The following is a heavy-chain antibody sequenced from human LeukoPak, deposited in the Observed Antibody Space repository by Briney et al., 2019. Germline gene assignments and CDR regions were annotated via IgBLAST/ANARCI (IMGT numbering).Heavy chain of an antibody. V-gene: IGHV3-21*01. Sequence: GGSLRLSCAASGFTFSSYSMNWVRQAPGKGLEWVSSISSSSSYIYYADSVKGRLTLSRDNAKNSLYLQMNSLRAEDTAVYYCAREGSGTYYFDYWGQGTLVTVSS. CDR3: AREGSGTYYFDY. CDR1: GFTFSSYS. CDR2: ISSSSSYI. J-gene: IGHJ4*02. D-gene: IGHD3-10*01.